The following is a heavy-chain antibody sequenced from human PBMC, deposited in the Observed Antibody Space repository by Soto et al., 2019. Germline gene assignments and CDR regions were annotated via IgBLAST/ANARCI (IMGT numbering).Heavy chain of an antibody. CDR1: GYTCTSYG. D-gene: IGHD6-13*01. Sequence: ASVKVSCKASGYTCTSYGISWVRRAPGQGLEWMGWISAYNGNTNYAQKLQGRVTMTTDTSTSTAYMDLRSLRSDDTAVYYCARDRSIAAVGSGLVHYYDYGTDVWGQGTTVTASS. V-gene: IGHV1-18*01. J-gene: IGHJ6*02. CDR3: ARDRSIAAVGSGLVHYYDYGTDV. CDR2: ISAYNGNT.